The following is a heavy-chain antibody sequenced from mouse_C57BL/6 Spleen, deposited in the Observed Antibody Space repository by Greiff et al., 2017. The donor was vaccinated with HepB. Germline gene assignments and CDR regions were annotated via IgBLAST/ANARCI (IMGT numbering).Heavy chain of an antibody. D-gene: IGHD2-4*01. CDR1: GFTFSSYG. CDR3: VGNYDYDVDYAMDY. J-gene: IGHJ4*01. V-gene: IGHV5-6*01. Sequence: EVMLVESGGDLVKPGGSLKLSCAASGFTFSSYGMSWVRQTPDKRLEWVATISSGGSYTYYPDSVKGRFTISRDNAKNTLYLQMSSLKSEDTAMYYCVGNYDYDVDYAMDYWGQGTSVTVSS. CDR2: ISSGGSYT.